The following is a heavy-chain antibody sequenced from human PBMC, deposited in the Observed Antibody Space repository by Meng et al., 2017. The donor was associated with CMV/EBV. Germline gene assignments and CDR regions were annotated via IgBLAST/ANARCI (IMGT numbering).Heavy chain of an antibody. CDR2: IYDSGST. CDR3: ARGSRGNSRYDY. Sequence: GSLRPSWTVSGGSISSYYWSWIRQLPGKGLEWIGYIYDSGSTNYNPSLKSRVTISVDTSKNQFSLKLSSVTAADTAVYYCARGSRGNSRYDYWGQGTLVTVSS. CDR1: GGSISSYY. V-gene: IGHV4-59*01. D-gene: IGHD4-23*01. J-gene: IGHJ4*02.